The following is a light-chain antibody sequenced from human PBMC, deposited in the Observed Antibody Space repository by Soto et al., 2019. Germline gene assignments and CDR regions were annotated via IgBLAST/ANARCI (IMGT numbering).Light chain of an antibody. V-gene: IGKV3-11*01. Sequence: EIVLTQSPATLSLSPGERATLSCRASQSVSSYLAWYQQKPGQAPRPLIYDASNRATGIPARFSGSGSGTAFTLTISSLEPEDVAVYYCQQRSNWPPFFTFGPGTKVDIK. CDR3: QQRSNWPPFFT. J-gene: IGKJ3*01. CDR1: QSVSSY. CDR2: DAS.